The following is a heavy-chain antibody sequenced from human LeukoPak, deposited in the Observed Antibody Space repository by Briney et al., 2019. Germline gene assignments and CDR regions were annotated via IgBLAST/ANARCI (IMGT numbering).Heavy chain of an antibody. CDR3: ARGVEPLAANTLAY. Sequence: PGGSLRLSCAASGFTVITNDMTWVRQAPGKGLEWVSVLYSDGNTKYSDSVQGRFTISRDNSKNTLHLEMNSLRPDDTAVYYCARGVEPLAANTLAYWGQGTLVTVSS. CDR1: GFTVITND. CDR2: LYSDGNT. V-gene: IGHV3-53*01. J-gene: IGHJ4*02. D-gene: IGHD1-14*01.